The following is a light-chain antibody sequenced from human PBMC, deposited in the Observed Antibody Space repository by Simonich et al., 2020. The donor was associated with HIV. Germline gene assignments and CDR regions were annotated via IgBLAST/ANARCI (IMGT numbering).Light chain of an antibody. J-gene: IGKJ4*01. CDR1: QSLVHSNGYDY. CDR3: MQALQTPLT. Sequence: DIVMTQSPLSLPVTPGEPASLSCRSSQSLVHSNGYDYLDWYLQKPGQYPHLLIYLGSNRAAGVPDRFSGSGSGTDFTLKISRVEAEDVGVYYCMQALQTPLTFGGGTKVEIK. V-gene: IGKV2-28*01. CDR2: LGS.